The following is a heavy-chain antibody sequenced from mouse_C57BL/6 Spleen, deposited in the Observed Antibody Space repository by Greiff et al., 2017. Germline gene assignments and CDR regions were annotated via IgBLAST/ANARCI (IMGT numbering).Heavy chain of an antibody. CDR2: INPGSGGT. Sequence: QVQLQQSGAELVRPGTSVKVSCKASGYAFTNYLIEWVKQRPGQGLEWIGVINPGSGGTNYNEKFKGKATLTADKSSSTAYMQLSILTSEDSAVYFCARAGVYYGSSYDFDYWGQGTTLTVSS. J-gene: IGHJ2*01. CDR1: GYAFTNYL. D-gene: IGHD1-1*01. V-gene: IGHV1-54*01. CDR3: ARAGVYYGSSYDFDY.